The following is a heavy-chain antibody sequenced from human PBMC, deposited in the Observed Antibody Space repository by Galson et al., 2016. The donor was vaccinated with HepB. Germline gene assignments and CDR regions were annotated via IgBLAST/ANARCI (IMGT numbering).Heavy chain of an antibody. V-gene: IGHV3-33*01. Sequence: SLRLSCAASGFTSSSYGMHWVRQAPGKGLEWVAVIWYDGSNKYYADSVKGRFTISRDNSKNTLYLQMNSLRAEDTAVYYCARGGFKEYYDSSGYYLDYWGQGTLVTVSS. CDR3: ARGGFKEYYDSSGYYLDY. D-gene: IGHD3-22*01. CDR1: GFTSSSYG. CDR2: IWYDGSNK. J-gene: IGHJ4*02.